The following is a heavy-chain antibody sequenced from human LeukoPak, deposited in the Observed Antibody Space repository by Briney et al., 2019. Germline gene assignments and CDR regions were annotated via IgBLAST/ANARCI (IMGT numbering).Heavy chain of an antibody. V-gene: IGHV3-74*01. CDR2: INNDGSST. CDR1: GFTFSNHW. J-gene: IGHJ4*02. Sequence: GGSLRLSCAASGFTFSNHWMHWVRQAPGKGLVWVSRINNDGSSTIYADSVKGRFTISRDNAKNTLYLQMNSLRAEDTAVYYCARGSFGPDYWGQGTLVIASS. D-gene: IGHD3-10*01. CDR3: ARGSFGPDY.